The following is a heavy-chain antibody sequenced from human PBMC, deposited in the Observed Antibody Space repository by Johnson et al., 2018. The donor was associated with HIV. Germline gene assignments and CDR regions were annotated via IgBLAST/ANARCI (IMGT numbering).Heavy chain of an antibody. CDR1: GFTFSSYG. Sequence: QVQLVESGGGVVQPGRSLRLSCAASGFTFSSYGMHWVRQAPGKGLEWVAVISYDGSNKYYVDSVKGRFTISRDNSKNTLYLQMNSLRAGDTALYYCARAVCRGGRCYSHDAFDIWGQGTMVTVSS. J-gene: IGHJ3*02. CDR3: ARAVCRGGRCYSHDAFDI. V-gene: IGHV3-30*03. D-gene: IGHD2-15*01. CDR2: ISYDGSNK.